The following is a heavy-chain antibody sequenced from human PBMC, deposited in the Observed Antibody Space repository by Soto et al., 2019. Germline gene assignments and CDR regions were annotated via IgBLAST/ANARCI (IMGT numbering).Heavy chain of an antibody. V-gene: IGHV4-31*03. CDR3: ASITYYYDSSGPKGMDV. J-gene: IGHJ6*02. D-gene: IGHD3-22*01. Sequence: SETLSLTCTVSGGSISSGGYYWSWIRQHPGKGLEWIGYIYYSGSTYYNPSLKSRVTISVDTSKNQFSLKLSSVTAADTAVYYCASITYYYDSSGPKGMDVWGQGTTVTSP. CDR1: GGSISSGGYY. CDR2: IYYSGST.